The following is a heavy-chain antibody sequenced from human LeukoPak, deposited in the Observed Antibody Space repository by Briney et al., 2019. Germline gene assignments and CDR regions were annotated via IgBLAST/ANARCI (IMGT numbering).Heavy chain of an antibody. V-gene: IGHV1-2*02. D-gene: IGHD4-11*01. CDR1: GYTFTDYY. CDR2: INPNSGET. CDR3: ARDRDYSNTERGFDY. J-gene: IGHJ4*02. Sequence: ASVKVSCKTSGYTFTDYYIHWVRQAPGQGLEWMGWINPNSGETNSAQKFQGRVTMTGDTSISAAYMELRRVTSDDTAVYYCARDRDYSNTERGFDYWGQGTLVTVSS.